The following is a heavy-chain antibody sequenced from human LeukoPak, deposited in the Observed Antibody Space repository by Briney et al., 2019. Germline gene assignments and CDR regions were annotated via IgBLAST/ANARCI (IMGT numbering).Heavy chain of an antibody. CDR2: INPSGGST. Sequence: LVGSVKVSCKASGYTFTSYYMHWVRQAPGQGLEWMGIINPSGGSTSYAQKFQGRVTMTRDMSTSTLYLELSSLRAEDTAVYNCARDGGGGYNFGDFDYWGQGTLVTVSS. CDR1: GYTFTSYY. V-gene: IGHV1-46*01. D-gene: IGHD5-24*01. J-gene: IGHJ4*02. CDR3: ARDGGGGYNFGDFDY.